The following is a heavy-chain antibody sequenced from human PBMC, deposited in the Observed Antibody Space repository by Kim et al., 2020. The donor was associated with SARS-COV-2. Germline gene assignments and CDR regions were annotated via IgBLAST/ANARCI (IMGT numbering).Heavy chain of an antibody. CDR2: INTNTGNP. Sequence: ASVKVSCKASGYTFTSYAMNWVRQAPGQGLEWMGWINTNTGNPTYAQGFTGRFVFSLDTSVSTAYLQISSLKAEDTAVYYCARDYYGSGSYFFKVVSGREDNYYYYGMDVWGQGTTVTVSS. CDR3: ARDYYGSGSYFFKVVSGREDNYYYYGMDV. D-gene: IGHD3-10*01. V-gene: IGHV7-4-1*02. J-gene: IGHJ6*02. CDR1: GYTFTSYA.